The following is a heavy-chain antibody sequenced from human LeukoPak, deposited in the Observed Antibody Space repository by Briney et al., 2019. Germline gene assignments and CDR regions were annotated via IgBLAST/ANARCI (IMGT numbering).Heavy chain of an antibody. CDR1: GNYW. D-gene: IGHD3-9*01. CDR2: INSDGSWT. Sequence: GGSLRLSCAASGNYWMHWVRQAPGKGLVWVSHINSDGSWTSYADSVKGRFTISRDNAKNSLYLQMNSLRAEDTAVYYCARGGDYDILTGRDHYFDYWGQGTLVTVSS. V-gene: IGHV3-74*01. CDR3: ARGGDYDILTGRDHYFDY. J-gene: IGHJ4*02.